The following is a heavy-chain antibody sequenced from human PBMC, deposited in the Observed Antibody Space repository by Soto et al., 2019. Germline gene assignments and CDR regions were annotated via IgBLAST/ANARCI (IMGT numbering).Heavy chain of an antibody. CDR1: GGSISSGGYS. J-gene: IGHJ5*02. V-gene: IGHV4-30-2*01. D-gene: IGHD3-10*01. CDR3: ASDKNTMVRGVKGGFDP. CDR2: IYHSGST. Sequence: SETLSLTCAVSGGSISSGGYSWSWIRQPPGKGLEWIGYIYHSGSTYYNPSLKSRVTISVDRSKNQFSLKLSSVTAADTAVYYCASDKNTMVRGVKGGFDPWGQGTLVTVSS.